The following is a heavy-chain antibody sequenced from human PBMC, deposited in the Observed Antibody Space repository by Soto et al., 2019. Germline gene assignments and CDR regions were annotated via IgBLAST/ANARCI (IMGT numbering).Heavy chain of an antibody. CDR1: GFTFSSYA. Sequence: PGGSLRLSCAASGFTFSSYAMHWVRQAPGKGLEWVAVISYDGSNKYYADSVKGRFTISRDNSKNTLYLQMNSLRAEDTVVYYCARDRGASKGFDPWGQGTLVTVSS. CDR2: ISYDGSNK. V-gene: IGHV3-30-3*01. CDR3: ARDRGASKGFDP. D-gene: IGHD3-10*01. J-gene: IGHJ5*02.